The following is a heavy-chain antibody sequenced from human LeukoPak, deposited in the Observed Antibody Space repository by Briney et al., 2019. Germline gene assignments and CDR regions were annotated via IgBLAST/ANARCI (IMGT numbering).Heavy chain of an antibody. J-gene: IGHJ4*02. Sequence: GGSLRLSCAASGFTFSSYAMSWVRQAPGKGLEWVSSINDSGGSTYYADSVKGRFTISRDNSKNTLYVQMNSLRAEDTAVYYCAIYDILTGYHYWGQGTLVTVSS. D-gene: IGHD3-9*01. V-gene: IGHV3-23*01. CDR2: INDSGGST. CDR1: GFTFSSYA. CDR3: AIYDILTGYHY.